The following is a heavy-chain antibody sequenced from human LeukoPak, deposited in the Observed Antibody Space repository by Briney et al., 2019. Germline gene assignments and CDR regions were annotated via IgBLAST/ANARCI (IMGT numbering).Heavy chain of an antibody. CDR1: GFTFSSYA. CDR3: ARARIAVAGTHFDY. V-gene: IGHV3-30-3*01. J-gene: IGHJ4*02. D-gene: IGHD6-19*01. Sequence: GGSLRLSCAASGFTFSSYAMHWVRQAPGKGLEWVAVISYDGSNKYYADSVKGRFTISRDNSKNTLYLQMNGLRAEDTAVYYCARARIAVAGTHFDYWGQGTLVTVSS. CDR2: ISYDGSNK.